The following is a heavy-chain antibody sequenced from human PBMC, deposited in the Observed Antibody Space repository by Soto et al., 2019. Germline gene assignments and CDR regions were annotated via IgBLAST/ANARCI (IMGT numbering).Heavy chain of an antibody. V-gene: IGHV1-18*01. CDR1: GDTFSSYA. Sequence: SVKVSCKASGDTFSSYAISWLRQAPGQGLEWMGIINPNSGSTTYAQKFQGRVTMTRDTSTSTAYMELRSLRSDDTAVYYCARDPGIAVASIGSFDIWGQGTMVTVSS. CDR2: INPNSGST. J-gene: IGHJ3*02. CDR3: ARDPGIAVASIGSFDI. D-gene: IGHD6-19*01.